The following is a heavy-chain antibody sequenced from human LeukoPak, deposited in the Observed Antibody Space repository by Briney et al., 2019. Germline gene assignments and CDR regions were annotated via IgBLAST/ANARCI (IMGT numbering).Heavy chain of an antibody. CDR2: ISGSGGST. D-gene: IGHD6-13*01. V-gene: IGHV3-23*01. CDR3: AKTSVDSSSWYEDAFDI. J-gene: IGHJ3*02. Sequence: PGGSLRLSCAASGFTFSSYAMSWVRQAPGKGLEWVSAISGSGGSTYYADSVKGRFTISRDNSKNTLYLQMSSLRAEDTAVYFCAKTSVDSSSWYEDAFDIWGQGTMVTVSS. CDR1: GFTFSSYA.